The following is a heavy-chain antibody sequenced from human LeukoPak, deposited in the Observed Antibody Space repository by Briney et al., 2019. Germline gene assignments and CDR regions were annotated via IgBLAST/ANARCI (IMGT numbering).Heavy chain of an antibody. CDR1: GFSFDTYA. Sequence: PGRSLRLSCAASGFSFDTYAMHWVRQAPGQGLEWVALIWHDGSHKFYSNFVRGQFTISRDNSKNTVYLQMNNLRPDDTAVYYCAREIFGPGSYPDFWGQGTLVTVSS. CDR3: AREIFGPGSYPDF. D-gene: IGHD3-10*01. CDR2: IWHDGSHK. V-gene: IGHV3-33*01. J-gene: IGHJ4*02.